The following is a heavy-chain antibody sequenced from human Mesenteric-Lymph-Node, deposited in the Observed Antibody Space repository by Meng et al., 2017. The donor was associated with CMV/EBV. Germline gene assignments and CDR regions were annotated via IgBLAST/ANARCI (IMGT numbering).Heavy chain of an antibody. CDR1: GFTFSSYA. J-gene: IGHJ5*02. CDR3: ARDRAAARFVSGQTFDP. Sequence: LSLTCAASGFTFSSYAMHWVRQAPGKGLEWVAVISFDGSNEYYADSVKGRFTISKDNSKNTLYLQMNSLRAEDTAVYSCARDRAAARFVSGQTFDPWGHGTLVTVSS. V-gene: IGHV3-30-3*01. D-gene: IGHD6-6*01. CDR2: ISFDGSNE.